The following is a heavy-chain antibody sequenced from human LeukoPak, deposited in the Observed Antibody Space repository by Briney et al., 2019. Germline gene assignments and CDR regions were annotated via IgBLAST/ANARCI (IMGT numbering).Heavy chain of an antibody. V-gene: IGHV1-69*04. Sequence: GASVKVSCKASGGTFSSYAISWVRQAPGQGLEWMGRIIPILGIANYAQKFQGRVTITADKSTSTAYMELSSLRSEDTAVYYCARENRLEWSGYYTGIDLARYFDYWGQGTLVTVSS. CDR2: IIPILGIA. CDR1: GGTFSSYA. D-gene: IGHD3-3*01. CDR3: ARENRLEWSGYYTGIDLARYFDY. J-gene: IGHJ4*02.